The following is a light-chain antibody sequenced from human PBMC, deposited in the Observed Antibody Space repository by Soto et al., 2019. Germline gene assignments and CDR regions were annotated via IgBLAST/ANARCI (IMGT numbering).Light chain of an antibody. Sequence: EIVLTQSPGTLSLSPGDRATLSCRASQSVSRSYLGWYQQKPGQAPRLLMYGASIRAAGVPDRFSGSGSGTEFTLTISRMETEDFTVYYCHHYETFGQGTKVHIK. CDR2: GAS. CDR3: HHYET. CDR1: QSVSRSY. J-gene: IGKJ1*01. V-gene: IGKV3-20*01.